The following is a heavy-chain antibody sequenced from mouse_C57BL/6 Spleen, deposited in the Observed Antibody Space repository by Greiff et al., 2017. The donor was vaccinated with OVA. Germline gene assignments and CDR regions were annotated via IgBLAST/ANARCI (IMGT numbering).Heavy chain of an antibody. Sequence: EVQLVESGAGLVKPGGSLKLSCAASGFTFSSYAMSWVRQTPEKRLEWVAYISSGGDYIYYADTVKGRFTISRDNARNTLYLQMSSLKSEDTAMYYCTIDQILLYDYAMDYWGQGTSVTVSS. V-gene: IGHV5-9-1*02. J-gene: IGHJ4*01. D-gene: IGHD2-12*01. CDR2: ISSGGDYI. CDR1: GFTFSSYA. CDR3: TIDQILLYDYAMDY.